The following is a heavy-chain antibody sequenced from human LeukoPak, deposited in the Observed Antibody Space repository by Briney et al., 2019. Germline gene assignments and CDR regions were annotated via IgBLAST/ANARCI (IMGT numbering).Heavy chain of an antibody. CDR2: INHSGST. V-gene: IGHV4-34*01. D-gene: IGHD5-12*01. CDR3: ARAFRGYDFYYYYGMDV. Sequence: SETLSLTCAVYGGSFSGYYWSWIRQPPGEGLEWIGEINHSGSTNYNPSLKSRVTISVDTSKNQFSLKLSSVTAADTAVYYCARAFRGYDFYYYYGMDVWGQGTTVTVSS. J-gene: IGHJ6*02. CDR1: GGSFSGYY.